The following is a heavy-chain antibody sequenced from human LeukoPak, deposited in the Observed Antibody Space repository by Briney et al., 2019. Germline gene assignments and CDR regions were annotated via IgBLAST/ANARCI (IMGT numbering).Heavy chain of an antibody. CDR3: VRDAGTIPEVVNAHFDY. J-gene: IGHJ4*02. D-gene: IGHD1-14*01. CDR2: IWSDGSQT. CDR1: GFSFSGDA. Sequence: GGSLRLSCAASGFSFSGDAIHWVRQAPGKGLEWVALIWSDGSQTKYAGSVKGRFTVSRDNSKNTVYLHMNSLRPEDTALYYCVRDAGTIPEVVNAHFDYWGQGTLVTVSS. V-gene: IGHV3-30*02.